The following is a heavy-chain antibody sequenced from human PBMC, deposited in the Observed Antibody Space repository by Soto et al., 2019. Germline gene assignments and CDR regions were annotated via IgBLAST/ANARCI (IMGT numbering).Heavy chain of an antibody. D-gene: IGHD6-13*01. Sequence: SVKVSCKASGGTFSSYAISWVRQAPGRGLEWMGGIIPLFGTTNYAQKFRGRVTVTADESTSTVYMEVRSLRFEDTAVYYCARAHGSSWYNWFDPWGQGTLVTVS. CDR3: ARAHGSSWYNWFDP. V-gene: IGHV1-69*13. J-gene: IGHJ5*02. CDR2: IIPLFGTT. CDR1: GGTFSSYA.